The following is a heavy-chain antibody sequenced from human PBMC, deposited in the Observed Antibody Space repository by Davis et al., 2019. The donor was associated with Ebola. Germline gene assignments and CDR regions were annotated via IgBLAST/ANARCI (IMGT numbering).Heavy chain of an antibody. Sequence: GESLKISCAASGFTFSSYSMNWVRQAPGKGLEWVSGISWNGGSTGYADSVKGRFTVSRDNAKNSLSLQMDSLRAEDTAVYYCAGGESGWDASDIWGRGTMVTVSS. D-gene: IGHD6-19*01. CDR2: ISWNGGST. V-gene: IGHV3-20*04. CDR3: AGGESGWDASDI. J-gene: IGHJ3*02. CDR1: GFTFSSYS.